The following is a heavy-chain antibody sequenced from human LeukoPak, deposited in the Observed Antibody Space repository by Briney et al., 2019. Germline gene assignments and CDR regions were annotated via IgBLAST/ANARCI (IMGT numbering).Heavy chain of an antibody. Sequence: TSSETLSLTCTVSGGSISSGSYYWSWIRQPAGKGLEWIGRIYTSGSTNYNPSLKSRVTISVDTSKNQFSLKLSSVTAADTAVYYCARDGPIAAAAIWGQGTLVTVSS. CDR3: ARDGPIAAAAI. CDR2: IYTSGST. D-gene: IGHD6-13*01. V-gene: IGHV4-61*02. J-gene: IGHJ4*02. CDR1: GGSISSGSYY.